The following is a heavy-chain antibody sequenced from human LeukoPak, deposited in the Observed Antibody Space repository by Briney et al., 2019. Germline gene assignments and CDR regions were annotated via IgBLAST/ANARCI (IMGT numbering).Heavy chain of an antibody. Sequence: ASVKVSCKASGYTFTSYYMHWVRQAPGQGLEWMGIINPSGGSTSYAQKFQGRVTMTRDTSTSTVYMELSSLTSQDTAVYNYARDSAPSYDSSGSDLGYWGQGTLVTVSS. D-gene: IGHD3-22*01. CDR2: INPSGGST. V-gene: IGHV1-46*01. CDR3: ARDSAPSYDSSGSDLGY. J-gene: IGHJ4*02. CDR1: GYTFTSYY.